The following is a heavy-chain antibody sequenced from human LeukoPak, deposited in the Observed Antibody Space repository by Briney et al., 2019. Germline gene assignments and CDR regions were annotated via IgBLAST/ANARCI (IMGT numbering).Heavy chain of an antibody. Sequence: PGGSLRLSCAASGFTFSSYAMSWVRQAPGKGLEWVSAISGSGGSTYYADSVKGRFTISRDNSKNTLYLQMNSLRAEDTAVYYCAKGDVVVPAAITDYWGQGTLVTVSS. CDR2: ISGSGGST. V-gene: IGHV3-23*01. CDR3: AKGDVVVPAAITDY. D-gene: IGHD2-2*01. CDR1: GFTFSSYA. J-gene: IGHJ4*02.